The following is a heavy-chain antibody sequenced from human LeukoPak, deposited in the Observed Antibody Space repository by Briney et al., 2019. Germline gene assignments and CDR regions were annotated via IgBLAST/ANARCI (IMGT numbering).Heavy chain of an antibody. CDR2: INPNSGGT. V-gene: IGHV1-2*02. CDR1: GYTFTGYY. Sequence: GASVKVSCKASGYTFTGYYMHWVRQAPGQGLEWMGWINPNSGGTNYAQKFQGRVTMTRDTSISTAYMELSRLRSDDTAVYYCARRSYGSGSYSFDYWGQGTLVTASS. J-gene: IGHJ4*02. D-gene: IGHD3-10*01. CDR3: ARRSYGSGSYSFDY.